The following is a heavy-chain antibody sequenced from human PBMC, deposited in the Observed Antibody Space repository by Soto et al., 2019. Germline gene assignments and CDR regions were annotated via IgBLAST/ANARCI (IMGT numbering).Heavy chain of an antibody. J-gene: IGHJ6*03. CDR2: INAGNGNT. CDR1: GYTFTSYA. D-gene: IGHD3-9*01. CDR3: ARVGYDILTGYYMDV. Sequence: QVQLVQSGAEVKKPGASVKVSCKASGYTFTSYAMHWVRQAPGQRLEWMGWINAGNGNTKYSQKFQGRVTITRVTSASTAYMELSSLRSEDTAVYYCARVGYDILTGYYMDVWGKGTTVTVSS. V-gene: IGHV1-3*01.